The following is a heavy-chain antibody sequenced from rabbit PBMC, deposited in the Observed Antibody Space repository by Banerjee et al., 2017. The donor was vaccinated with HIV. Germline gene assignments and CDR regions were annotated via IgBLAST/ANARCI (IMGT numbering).Heavy chain of an antibody. J-gene: IGHJ3*01. CDR2: IYNGDGST. Sequence: QEQLVESGGGLVQPEGSLTLTRKASGFTLSSSYYMSWVRQDPGRGLEWIACIYNGDGSTYYASWVNGRFTISRSTSLNTVTLQMTSLTAADTATYFCARESRHSYDDYGDGPTRLDLWGQGTLVTVS. V-gene: IGHV1S47*01. CDR3: ARESRHSYDDYGDGPTRLDL. D-gene: IGHD2-1*01. CDR1: GFTLSSSYY.